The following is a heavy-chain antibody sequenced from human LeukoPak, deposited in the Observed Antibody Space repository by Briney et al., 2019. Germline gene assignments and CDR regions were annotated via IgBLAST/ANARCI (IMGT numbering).Heavy chain of an antibody. V-gene: IGHV1-69*01. CDR3: ARDRRGIYYFDY. CDR2: IIPIFGTA. D-gene: IGHD3-10*01. J-gene: IGHJ4*02. CDR1: GGTXSSYA. Sequence: SVRVSCKASGGTXSSYAISWVRQAPGQGLEWMGGIIPIFGTANYAQKFQGRVTITADESTSTAYMELSSLRSEDTAVYYCARDRRGIYYFDYWGQGTLVTVSS.